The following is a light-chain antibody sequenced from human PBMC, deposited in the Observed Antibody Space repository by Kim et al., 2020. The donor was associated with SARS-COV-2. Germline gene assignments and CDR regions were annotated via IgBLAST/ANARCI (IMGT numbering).Light chain of an antibody. V-gene: IGKV3-15*01. J-gene: IGKJ2*01. CDR2: GSS. Sequence: EIVMTQSPASLSLSPGESGTLSCRASQSVRTNLAWYQQRPGQAPRLLFHGSSTRATDLPARFRGSGSGTEFTLTISSLQSEDFAVYYCQQYNTWPYTFGQGTKLEIK. CDR1: QSVRTN. CDR3: QQYNTWPYT.